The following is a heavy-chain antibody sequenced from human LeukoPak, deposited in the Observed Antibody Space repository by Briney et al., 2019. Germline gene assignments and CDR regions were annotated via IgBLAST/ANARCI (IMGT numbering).Heavy chain of an antibody. J-gene: IGHJ4*02. D-gene: IGHD7-27*01. V-gene: IGHV3-74*01. CDR1: GFTFSSYW. CDR2: INTDGSST. Sequence: GGSLRLSCAASGFTFSSYWMHWVRQAPGKGLVWVSHINTDGSSTSYADSVKGRFTISRDNAKNTLYLQTNSLRAEDTAVYYCARDPLGINANWGQGTLDTVSS. CDR3: ARDPLGINAN.